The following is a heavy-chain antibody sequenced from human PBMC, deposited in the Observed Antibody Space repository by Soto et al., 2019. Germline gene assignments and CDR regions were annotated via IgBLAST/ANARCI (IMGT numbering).Heavy chain of an antibody. CDR3: ATPPKRGTSSWCFHY. V-gene: IGHV4-39*01. CDR2: IYYSGSA. CDR1: GGSITSNAYY. J-gene: IGHJ4*02. Sequence: QLQLQESGPGLVKPSETLSLTCTVSGGSITSNAYYWGWIRQPPGKGLEWLGYIYYSGSASYNPSLKSRVTLPVDTPKTRFSLKLSSVPAADTALYYCATPPKRGTSSWCFHYGGRGTRVPVPS. D-gene: IGHD1-26*01.